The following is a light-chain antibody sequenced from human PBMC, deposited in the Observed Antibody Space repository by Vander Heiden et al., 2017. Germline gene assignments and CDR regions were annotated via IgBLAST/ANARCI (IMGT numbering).Light chain of an antibody. J-gene: IGKJ1*01. CDR3: QQYNSYSRT. CDR2: DVS. V-gene: IGKV1-5*02. Sequence: DIQMTQSPSTLSASVGDRVTIICRASQSISQWLAWYQQKPGRAPKLLIYDVSSLESGVPSRFSGSGSGTEFTLTISSLQPDDFATYYCQQYNSYSRTFGQGTKVEIK. CDR1: QSISQW.